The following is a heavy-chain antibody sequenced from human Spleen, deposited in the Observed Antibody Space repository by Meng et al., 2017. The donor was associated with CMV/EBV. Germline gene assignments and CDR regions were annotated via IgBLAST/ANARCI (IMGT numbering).Heavy chain of an antibody. V-gene: IGHV4-4*07. CDR2: IYTSGST. Sequence: VQLQESGPGRVKPSETLSLTCTVSGGSISSYYWGWIRQPAGKGLEWIGRIYTSGSTNYNPSLKSRVTMSADTPKNQFSLKLSSVTAADTAVYYCARVKSGYEPDYFDYWGQGTLVTVSS. CDR1: GGSISSYY. J-gene: IGHJ4*02. D-gene: IGHD5-12*01. CDR3: ARVKSGYEPDYFDY.